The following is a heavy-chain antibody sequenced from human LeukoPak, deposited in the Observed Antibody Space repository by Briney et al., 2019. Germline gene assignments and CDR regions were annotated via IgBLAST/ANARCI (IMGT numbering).Heavy chain of an antibody. CDR3: ASEAFCAGGSCYLQRVAS. CDR1: GYTFTAYY. J-gene: IGHJ4*02. CDR2: IDTNTGGT. V-gene: IGHV1-2*02. Sequence: ASVKVSCKASGYTFTAYYMHWVRQAPGQGLEWMGWIDTNTGGTKYAQKIQGRVTITRDASIGTAFMELSSLISDDTAVYYCASEAFCAGGSCYLQRVASWGPGTLVTVSS. D-gene: IGHD2-15*01.